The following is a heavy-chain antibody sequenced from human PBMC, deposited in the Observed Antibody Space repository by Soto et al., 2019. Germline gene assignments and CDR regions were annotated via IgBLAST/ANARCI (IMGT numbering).Heavy chain of an antibody. CDR2: ISYDGSNK. CDR1: GFTFSSYA. CDR3: ARDSEFLSVPFRGGSCVDY. D-gene: IGHD2-15*01. V-gene: IGHV3-30-3*01. Sequence: QVQLVESGGGVVQPGRSLRLSCAASGFTFSSYAMHWVRQAPGKGLEWVAVISYDGSNKYYADSVKGRFTISRDNSKNTLYLQMNSLRAEDTAVYYCARDSEFLSVPFRGGSCVDYWGQGTLVTVSS. J-gene: IGHJ4*02.